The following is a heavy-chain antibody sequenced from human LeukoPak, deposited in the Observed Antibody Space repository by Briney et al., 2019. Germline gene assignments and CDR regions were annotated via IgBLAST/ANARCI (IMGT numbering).Heavy chain of an antibody. CDR3: ARGGSILTFDY. V-gene: IGHV4-59*01. CDR2: IYYSGST. Sequence: PSETLSLTCTVSGGSISSYYWSRIRQPPGKGLEWIGYIYYSGSTNYNPSLKSRVTISVDTSKNQFSLKLSSVTAADTAVYYCARGGSILTFDYWGQGTLVTVSS. D-gene: IGHD3-9*01. J-gene: IGHJ4*02. CDR1: GGSISSYY.